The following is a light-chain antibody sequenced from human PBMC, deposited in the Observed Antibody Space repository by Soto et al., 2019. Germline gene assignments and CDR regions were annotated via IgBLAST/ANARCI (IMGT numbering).Light chain of an antibody. Sequence: QSALAQPPSASGSPGQSVTISCTGTSSDVGGYNYVSWYQQHPGKAPKLLIYEVSTRPSGISNRFSGSKSGNTASLTISGLQAEDEADYYCTSFTSSSTLVFGTGTKVTVL. CDR3: TSFTSSSTLV. CDR1: SSDVGGYNY. CDR2: EVS. V-gene: IGLV2-14*01. J-gene: IGLJ1*01.